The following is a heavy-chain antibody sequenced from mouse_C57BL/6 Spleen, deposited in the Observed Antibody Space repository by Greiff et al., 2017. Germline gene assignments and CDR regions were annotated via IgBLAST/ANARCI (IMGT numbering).Heavy chain of an antibody. CDR2: IDPSDSYT. J-gene: IGHJ2*01. CDR1: GYTFTSYC. Sequence: QVQLQQPGAELVMPGASVKLSCKASGYTFTSYCMHWVKQRPGQGLEWIGEIDPSDSYTNYNQKFKGKSTLTVDKSSSTAYMQLRSLTSEDYAVYYGARGGLGWDYFDDWGQGTTLTVSS. V-gene: IGHV1-69*01. CDR3: ARGGLGWDYFDD. D-gene: IGHD3-3*01.